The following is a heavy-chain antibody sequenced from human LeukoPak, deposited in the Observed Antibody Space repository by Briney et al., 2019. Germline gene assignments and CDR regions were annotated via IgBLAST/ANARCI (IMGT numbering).Heavy chain of an antibody. V-gene: IGHV3-20*04. CDR2: INWNGGST. J-gene: IGHJ5*02. Sequence: RPGGSLRLSCVASGFTFDDYGMSWVRQAPGKGLEWVSGINWNGGSTGYADSVKGRFTISRDNAKNSLYLQMNNLRAEDTALYYCARDRAAMTQVGWFDPWGQGTLVTVSS. CDR3: ARDRAAMTQVGWFDP. CDR1: GFTFDDYG. D-gene: IGHD5-18*01.